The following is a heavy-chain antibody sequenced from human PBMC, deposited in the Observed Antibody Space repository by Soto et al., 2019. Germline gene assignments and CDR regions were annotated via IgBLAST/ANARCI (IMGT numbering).Heavy chain of an antibody. J-gene: IGHJ4*02. Sequence: GGSLRLSCAASGFTFSSYGMHWVRQAPGKGLEWVAVIWYDGSNKYYADSVKGRFTISRDNSKNTLYLQMNSLRAEDTAVYYCARVPPRLLVATVYFDYWGQGTLVTVSS. D-gene: IGHD5-12*01. CDR2: IWYDGSNK. V-gene: IGHV3-33*08. CDR1: GFTFSSYG. CDR3: ARVPPRLLVATVYFDY.